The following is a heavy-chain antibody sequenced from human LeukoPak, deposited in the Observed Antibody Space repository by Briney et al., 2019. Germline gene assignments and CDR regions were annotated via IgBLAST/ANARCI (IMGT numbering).Heavy chain of an antibody. V-gene: IGHV3-23*01. CDR1: GFTFSSYA. CDR2: ISGSDGST. D-gene: IGHD2-2*01. CDR3: AKDMSAATIPPYYYGMDV. J-gene: IGHJ6*02. Sequence: PGGSLRLSCAASGFTFSSYAMSWVRQAPGKGLEWVSAISGSDGSTYYADSVKGRFTISRDNSKNALYLQMNSLRAEDTALYYCAKDMSAATIPPYYYGMDVWGQGTTVTVSS.